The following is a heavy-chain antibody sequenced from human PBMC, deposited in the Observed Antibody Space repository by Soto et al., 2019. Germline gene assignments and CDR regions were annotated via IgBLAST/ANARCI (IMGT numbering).Heavy chain of an antibody. V-gene: IGHV1-18*01. J-gene: IGHJ3*01. CDR2: IGSGDT. CDR1: GYSFDSYA. Sequence: QVQLVQSGATQEKPGASVKVSCEAFGYSFDSYAYSWVRQAPGQGLEWMGRIGSGDTNYAQKLQGRVTMTTDSSTNTAYMELRSLISDDTALYYCARENDPYGFDRWGQGTMVTVSS. CDR3: ARENDPYGFDR.